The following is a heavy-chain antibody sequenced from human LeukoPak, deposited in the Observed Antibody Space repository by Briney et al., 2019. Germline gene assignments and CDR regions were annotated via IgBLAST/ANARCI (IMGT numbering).Heavy chain of an antibody. CDR3: AREDTDSGSYYPEYFQH. J-gene: IGHJ1*01. CDR2: ISNSSNII. V-gene: IGHV3-48*01. Sequence: PGGSLRLSCAASGFTFSIYSMNWVRQAPGKGLEWVSYISNSSNIIYHADSVRGRFTISRDNAKNSLYLQMKSLRAEDTAVYYCAREDTDSGSYYPEYFQHWGQGTLVTVSS. D-gene: IGHD1-26*01. CDR1: GFTFSIYS.